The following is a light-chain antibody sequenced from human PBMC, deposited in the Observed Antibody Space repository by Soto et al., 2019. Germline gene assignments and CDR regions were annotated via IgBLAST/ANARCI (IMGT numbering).Light chain of an antibody. J-gene: IGKJ5*01. CDR3: QHADSCSLIT. CDR2: AAS. CDR1: QGIGNH. Sequence: DVLVTRSPSSLSEYAGARLIITCRASQGIGNHYIGWDQQKVGRPAKLLIYAASSLQSGGPSRFSGSGSGTDFTLTISSLQPEDFATYYCQHADSCSLITFGKGTRLVIK. V-gene: IGKV1-17*01.